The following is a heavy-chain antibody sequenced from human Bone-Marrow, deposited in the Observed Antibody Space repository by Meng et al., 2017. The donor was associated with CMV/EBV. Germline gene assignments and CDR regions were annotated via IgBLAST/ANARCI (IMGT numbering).Heavy chain of an antibody. V-gene: IGHV3-30-3*01. CDR3: ARNFNLIVVVPASYGGVDY. Sequence: LKISCAASGFTFSSYAMHWVRQAPGKGLEWVAVISYDGSNKYYADSVKGRFTISRDNSKNTLYLQMNSLRAEDTAVYYCARNFNLIVVVPASYGGVDYWGQGTLVTVSS. CDR2: ISYDGSNK. D-gene: IGHD2-2*01. CDR1: GFTFSSYA. J-gene: IGHJ4*02.